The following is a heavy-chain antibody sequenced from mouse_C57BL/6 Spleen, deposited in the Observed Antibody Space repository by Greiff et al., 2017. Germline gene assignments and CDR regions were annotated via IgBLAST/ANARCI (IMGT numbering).Heavy chain of an antibody. D-gene: IGHD1-1*01. CDR2: IDPSDSYT. Sequence: QVQLQQPGAELVRPGTSVKLSCKASGYTFTSYWMHWVKQRPGQGLAWIGVIDPSDSYTNYNQKFKGKATLTVDTSSSTAYMQLSSLTSEDSAVYYCARRHYYGSSHYFDYWGQGTTLTVSS. V-gene: IGHV1-59*01. CDR1: GYTFTSYW. J-gene: IGHJ2*01. CDR3: ARRHYYGSSHYFDY.